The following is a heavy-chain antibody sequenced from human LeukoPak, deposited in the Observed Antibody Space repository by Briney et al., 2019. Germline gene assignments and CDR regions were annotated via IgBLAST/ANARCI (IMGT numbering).Heavy chain of an antibody. CDR2: ISYDGSNK. CDR3: ARIAAAGPDGDY. CDR1: GFTFSSYA. V-gene: IGHV3-30-3*01. J-gene: IGHJ4*02. D-gene: IGHD6-13*01. Sequence: GGSLRLSCAASGFTFSSYAMHWVRQAPGKGLEWVAVISYDGSNKYCADSVKGRFTISRDNSKNTLYLQMNSLRAEDTAVYYCARIAAAGPDGDYWGQGTLVTVSS.